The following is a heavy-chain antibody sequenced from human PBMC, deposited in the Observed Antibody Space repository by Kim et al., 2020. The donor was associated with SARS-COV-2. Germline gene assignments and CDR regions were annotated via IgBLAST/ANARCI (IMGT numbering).Heavy chain of an antibody. Sequence: SETLSLTCTVSGGSISSSSYYWGWIRQPPGKGLEWIGSIYYSGSTYYNPSLKSRVTISVDTSKNQFSLKLSSVTAADTAVYYCASDRGGYYDSSGYYYWGRWFDPWGQGTLVTVSS. CDR3: ASDRGGYYDSSGYYYWGRWFDP. V-gene: IGHV4-39*07. CDR1: GGSISSSSYY. J-gene: IGHJ5*02. CDR2: IYYSGST. D-gene: IGHD3-22*01.